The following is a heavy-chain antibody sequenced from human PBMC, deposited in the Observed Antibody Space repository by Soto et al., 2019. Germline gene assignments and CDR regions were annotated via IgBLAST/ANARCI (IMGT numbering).Heavy chain of an antibody. D-gene: IGHD4-17*01. CDR2: IYSDDTT. CDR1: GFTVSSNY. J-gene: IGHJ4*02. V-gene: IGHV3-66*01. CDR3: ARETTVTNYFDY. Sequence: GGSLRLSCAASGFTVSSNYLSWVRQAPGKGLEWVSVIYSDDTTYYADSVKGRFTISRDNSKNTLYLQMNSLRAEDTAMYYCARETTVTNYFDYWGQGTLVTVSS.